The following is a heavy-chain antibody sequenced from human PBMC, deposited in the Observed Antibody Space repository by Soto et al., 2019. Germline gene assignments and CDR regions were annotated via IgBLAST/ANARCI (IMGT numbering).Heavy chain of an antibody. CDR1: GFTFSTHA. Sequence: QEQVVGSGGGVVQPGRSLRLSCAASGFTFSTHAKHWVRQAPGRGLEWVAIISYDGTTKDYADSVKGRFTISRDNSKNAVYLQMYSLRSEDTALYYCARDWRTAGTTGWFDPWGQGTLVTVSS. D-gene: IGHD6-13*01. CDR3: ARDWRTAGTTGWFDP. V-gene: IGHV3-30-3*01. CDR2: ISYDGTTK. J-gene: IGHJ5*02.